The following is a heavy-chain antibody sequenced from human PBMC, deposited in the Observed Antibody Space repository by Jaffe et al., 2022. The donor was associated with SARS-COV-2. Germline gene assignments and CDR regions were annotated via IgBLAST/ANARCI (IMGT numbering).Heavy chain of an antibody. D-gene: IGHD6-6*01. CDR1: GFTFSSYA. CDR3: ARSFGQLVRHYYYGMDV. CDR2: ISYDGSNK. J-gene: IGHJ6*02. Sequence: QVQLVESGGGVVQPGRSLRLSCAASGFTFSSYAMHWVRQAPGKGLEWVAVISYDGSNKYYADSVKGRFTISRDNSKNTLYLQMNSLRAEDTAVYYCARSFGQLVRHYYYGMDVWGQGTTVTVSS. V-gene: IGHV3-30-3*01.